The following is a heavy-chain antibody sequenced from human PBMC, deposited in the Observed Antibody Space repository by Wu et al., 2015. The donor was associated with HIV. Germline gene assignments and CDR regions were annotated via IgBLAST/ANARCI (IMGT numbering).Heavy chain of an antibody. V-gene: IGHV1-69*16. CDR3: ARDYYGSGSYPLYDY. J-gene: IGHJ4*02. D-gene: IGHD3-10*01. CDR2: IIPTLGTA. CDR1: GATFATLS. Sequence: QVQLVQSGAEVKKPGSSVKVSCKASGATFATLSISWVRQAPGQGLEWMGGIIPTLGTANYAQKFQDRVTITTDESTSTAYMELSSLRSEDTAVYYCARDYYGSGSYPLYDYWGQGTLVTVSS.